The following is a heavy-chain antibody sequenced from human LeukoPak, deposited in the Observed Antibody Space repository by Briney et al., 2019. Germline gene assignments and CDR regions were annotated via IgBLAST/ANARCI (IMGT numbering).Heavy chain of an antibody. Sequence: GGSLRLSCAASGFTFSNYGMHWVRQAPGKGLEWVAVISSDGSDKYYADSVKGRFTISRDNSKNTLYLQMNSLRAEDTALYYCTKDNRGRCGGRQGYYFDCWGQGTLVTVSS. CDR2: ISSDGSDK. CDR1: GFTFSNYG. V-gene: IGHV3-30*18. D-gene: IGHD1-14*01. J-gene: IGHJ4*02. CDR3: TKDNRGRCGGRQGYYFDC.